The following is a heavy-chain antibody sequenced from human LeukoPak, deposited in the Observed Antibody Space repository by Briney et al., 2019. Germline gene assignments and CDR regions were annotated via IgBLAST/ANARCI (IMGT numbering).Heavy chain of an antibody. V-gene: IGHV3-20*04. D-gene: IGHD3-22*01. J-gene: IGHJ4*02. CDR1: GFTFDDYG. CDR3: ARYPTYYYDSSGYKEGSYFDY. Sequence: AGGSLRLSCAAPGFTFDDYGMSWVRQAPGKGLEWVSGINWNGGSTGYADSVKGRFTISRDNAKNSLYLQMNSLRAEDTALYYCARYPTYYYDSSGYKEGSYFDYWGQGTLVTVSS. CDR2: INWNGGST.